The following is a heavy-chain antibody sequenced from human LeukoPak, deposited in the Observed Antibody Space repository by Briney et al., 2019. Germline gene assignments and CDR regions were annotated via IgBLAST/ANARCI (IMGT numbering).Heavy chain of an antibody. D-gene: IGHD2-2*01. J-gene: IGHJ4*02. CDR2: INDDGSAT. V-gene: IGHV3-74*01. CDR1: GFTFSNYW. Sequence: GGSLRLSCAASGFTFSNYWMHWVRQVPGKGLVWVSRINDDGSATFYADSVKGRFTISRDNAKNTLFLQINSLRAEDTAVYYCAKEAYCSSTSCPQDYWGQGTLVTVSS. CDR3: AKEAYCSSTSCPQDY.